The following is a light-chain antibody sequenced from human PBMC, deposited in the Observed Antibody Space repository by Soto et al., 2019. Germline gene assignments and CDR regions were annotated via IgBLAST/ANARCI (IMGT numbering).Light chain of an antibody. CDR2: DAS. J-gene: IGKJ1*01. CDR1: QTVNTW. CDR3: QQSYSTPWT. V-gene: IGKV1-5*01. Sequence: DIQMTQSPSTLSASVGDRVTITCRASQTVNTWLAWYQQKPGKAPKVLIFDASSLKTGVPSRFSGSGSGTEFTLTISNLQPDDFATYYCQQSYSTPWTFGQATQLDI.